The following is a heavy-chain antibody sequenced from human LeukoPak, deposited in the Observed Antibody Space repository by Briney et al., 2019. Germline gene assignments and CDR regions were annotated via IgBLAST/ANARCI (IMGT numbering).Heavy chain of an antibody. CDR3: ARETYPDTGYFDY. CDR1: GGTSSSYA. J-gene: IGHJ4*02. V-gene: IGHV1-69*04. CDR2: IIPILGIA. Sequence: SVKVSCKASGGTSSSYAISWVRQAPGQGLEWMGRIIPILGIANYAQKFQGRVTITADKSTSTAYMELSSLRSEDTAVYYCARETYPDTGYFDYWGQGTLVTVSS.